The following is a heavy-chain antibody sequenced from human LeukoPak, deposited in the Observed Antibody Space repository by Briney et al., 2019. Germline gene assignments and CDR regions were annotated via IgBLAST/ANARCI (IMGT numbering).Heavy chain of an antibody. CDR1: GGSISSYY. V-gene: IGHV4-59*13. Sequence: KPSETLPLTCTVSGGSISSYYWSWLRPPPGKGLVWIGNIYYSGSTNYNPSLKSRVTISVDTSKKLFSLKLSSVTAADTAVYYCARDSYDILTGIDYWGQGTLVTVSS. J-gene: IGHJ4*02. CDR3: ARDSYDILTGIDY. D-gene: IGHD3-9*01. CDR2: IYYSGST.